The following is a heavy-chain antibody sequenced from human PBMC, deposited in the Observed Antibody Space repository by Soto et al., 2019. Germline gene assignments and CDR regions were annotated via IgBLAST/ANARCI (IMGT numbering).Heavy chain of an antibody. V-gene: IGHV3-23*01. J-gene: IGHJ5*02. D-gene: IGHD1-1*01. CDR1: GFTFSNYA. CDR3: AKEANNWSEGNWFDP. Sequence: EVQLLESGGGLVQPGGSLRLSCAASGFTFSNYAVSWVRQAPGKGLEWVSAISGSGGDTYYADSVKGRFTISRDNSKNPLYLQMNSLRADDTALYYCAKEANNWSEGNWFDPWGQGTPVTVSS. CDR2: ISGSGGDT.